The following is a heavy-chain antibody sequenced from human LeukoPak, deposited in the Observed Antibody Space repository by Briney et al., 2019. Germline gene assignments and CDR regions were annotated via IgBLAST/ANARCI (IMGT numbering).Heavy chain of an antibody. CDR3: ARDRGTVAFDI. Sequence: GGSLRLSCAASGFTFSSYSMNWVRQAPGKGLEWVSYISSSSSTIYYADSVKGRFTISRDNAKNTLYLQMNSLRAEDTAVYYCARDRGTVAFDIWGQGTMVTVSS. CDR1: GFTFSSYS. V-gene: IGHV3-48*04. J-gene: IGHJ3*02. CDR2: ISSSSSTI. D-gene: IGHD4-17*01.